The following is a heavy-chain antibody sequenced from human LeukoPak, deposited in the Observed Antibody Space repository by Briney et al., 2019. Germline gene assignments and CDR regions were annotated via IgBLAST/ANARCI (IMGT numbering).Heavy chain of an antibody. D-gene: IGHD3-22*01. CDR1: GGTFSSYA. V-gene: IGHV1-69*05. CDR2: IIPIFGTA. Sequence: SVKVSCKASGGTFSSYAISWVRQAPGQGLEWMGRIIPIFGTANYAQKFQGRVTVTTDEPTSTAYMELSSLRSEDTAVYYCARTYYYDSSGYYYWGQGTLVTVSS. CDR3: ARTYYYDSSGYYY. J-gene: IGHJ4*02.